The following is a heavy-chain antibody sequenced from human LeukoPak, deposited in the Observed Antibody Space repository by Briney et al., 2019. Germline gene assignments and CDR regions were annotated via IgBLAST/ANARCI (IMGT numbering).Heavy chain of an antibody. CDR1: GGSISSSSHY. J-gene: IGHJ4*02. CDR2: IYYSGRT. D-gene: IGHD6-19*01. CDR3: ARQASSSGLYIVYFDY. Sequence: PSETLSHTCTVSGGSISSSSHYWGWIRQPPGKGLEWIGSIYYSGRTYYNPSLKSRVTISVDTSKNQFSLKLSSVTAADTAVYNCARQASSSGLYIVYFDYWGQGTLVTVSS. V-gene: IGHV4-39*01.